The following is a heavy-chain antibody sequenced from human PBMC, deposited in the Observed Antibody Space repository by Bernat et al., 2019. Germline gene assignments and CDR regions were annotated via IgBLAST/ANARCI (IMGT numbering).Heavy chain of an antibody. CDR1: GASVSSSSYY. Sequence: QLQLQESGPGLVKPSETLSLTCTVSGASVSSSSYYWGWIRQPPGRGLEWIGSIHYSGSTHYNPSLESQVSISVDTSKNQFSLKVTSVTAADTAIYYCARLASDYYGSVERPASYFNYWGQGTLVTVSS. D-gene: IGHD3-10*01. CDR3: ARLASDYYGSVERPASYFNY. J-gene: IGHJ4*02. CDR2: IHYSGST. V-gene: IGHV4-39*01.